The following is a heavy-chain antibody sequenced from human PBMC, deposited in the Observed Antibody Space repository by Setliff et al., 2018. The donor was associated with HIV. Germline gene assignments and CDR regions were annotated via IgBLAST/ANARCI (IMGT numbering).Heavy chain of an antibody. CDR3: ARWYTTGRGWFDP. V-gene: IGHV4-31*03. CDR1: GGSINSGEYY. D-gene: IGHD6-25*01. CDR2: IYNTGDA. J-gene: IGHJ5*02. Sequence: SETLSLTCTVSGGSINSGEYYWSWSRQRPGKGLEWIGYIYNTGDAYCNPPLKGRVTISIDTSKNQFSLRLTSVTAADTAVYYCARWYTTGRGWFDPWGQGTLVTVSS.